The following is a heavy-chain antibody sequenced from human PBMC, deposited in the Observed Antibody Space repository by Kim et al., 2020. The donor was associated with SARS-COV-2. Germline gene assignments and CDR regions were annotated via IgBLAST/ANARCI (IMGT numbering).Heavy chain of an antibody. V-gene: IGHV4-34*01. D-gene: IGHD6-6*01. CDR2: INHSGST. CDR1: GGSFSDYY. CDR3: ARAKRIAARFHFDY. J-gene: IGHJ4*02. Sequence: SETLSLTCAVYGGSFSDYYWTWIRQPPGKGLEWIGEINHSGSTSYNPSLTTRVTISVDTSKNQFSLNLSSVTAADTALYYCARAKRIAARFHFDYWGQGTLVTVSS.